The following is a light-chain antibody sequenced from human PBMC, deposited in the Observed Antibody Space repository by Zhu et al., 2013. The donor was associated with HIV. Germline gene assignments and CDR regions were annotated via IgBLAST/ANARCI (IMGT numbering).Light chain of an antibody. Sequence: DIQMTQSPSILSAFVGDRVTITCRASQSISDWLAWYQQKPGKAPKLLISGASTLESEVPSRFSGSGSETEFTLTINNLQADDFATYYCQQYDTFPYSFGQGTKLEIK. J-gene: IGKJ2*03. V-gene: IGKV1-5*01. CDR2: GAS. CDR3: QQYDTFPYS. CDR1: QSISDW.